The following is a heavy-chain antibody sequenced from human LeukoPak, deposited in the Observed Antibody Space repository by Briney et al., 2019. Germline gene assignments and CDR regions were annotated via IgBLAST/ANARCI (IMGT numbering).Heavy chain of an antibody. CDR3: AKDAEYYYDSSGYYPKN. CDR2: IRYDGSNK. J-gene: IGHJ4*02. Sequence: GGSLRLSCAASGFTFSSYGMHWVRQAPGKGLEWVAFIRYDGSNKYYADSVKGRYTISRDNSKNTLYLQMNSLGAEDTAVYYCAKDAEYYYDSSGYYPKNWGQGTLVTVSS. V-gene: IGHV3-30*02. CDR1: GFTFSSYG. D-gene: IGHD3-22*01.